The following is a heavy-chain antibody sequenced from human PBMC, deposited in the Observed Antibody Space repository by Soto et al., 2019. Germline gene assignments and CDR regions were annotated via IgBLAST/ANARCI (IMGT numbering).Heavy chain of an antibody. J-gene: IGHJ5*02. V-gene: IGHV4-31*03. CDR3: ARVKEDPITMIVPPWFDP. CDR2: IYYSGST. D-gene: IGHD3-22*01. Sequence: PSETLSLTCTVSGGSISSGGYYWSWIRQHPGKGLEWIGYIYYSGSTYYNPSLKSRVTISVDTSKNQFSLKLSSVTAADTAVYYCARVKEDPITMIVPPWFDPWGQGTLVTVSS. CDR1: GGSISSGGYY.